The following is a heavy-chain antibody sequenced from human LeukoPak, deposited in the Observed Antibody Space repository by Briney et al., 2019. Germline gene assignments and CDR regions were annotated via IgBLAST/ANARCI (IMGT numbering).Heavy chain of an antibody. D-gene: IGHD3-22*01. J-gene: IGHJ4*02. V-gene: IGHV3-21*01. CDR1: GFSFSSYG. CDR3: ARDVGGYYIFDY. Sequence: GGSLRLSCAASGFSFSSYGMHWVRQAPGKGLEWVSSISSSSSYIYYADSVKGRFTISRDNAKNSLYLQMNSLRAEDTAVYYCARDVGGYYIFDYWGQGTLVTVSS. CDR2: ISSSSSYI.